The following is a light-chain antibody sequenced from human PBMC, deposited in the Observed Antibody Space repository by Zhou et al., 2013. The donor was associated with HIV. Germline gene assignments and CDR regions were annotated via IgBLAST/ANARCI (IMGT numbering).Light chain of an antibody. CDR1: QSVSSIY. CDR2: DAS. J-gene: IGKJ5*01. V-gene: IGKV3-20*01. CDR3: HQFFDSPVS. Sequence: EIVLTQSPGTLSLSPGERATLSCRASQSVSSIYLAWYQQKPGQAPRLLMYDASSRAPGIPDRFSGSGSGTDFTLTIFRLEPEDSAVYLCHQFFDSPVSFGQGTRLKI.